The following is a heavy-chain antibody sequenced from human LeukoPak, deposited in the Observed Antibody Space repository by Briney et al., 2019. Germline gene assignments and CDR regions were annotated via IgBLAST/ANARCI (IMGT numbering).Heavy chain of an antibody. V-gene: IGHV3-11*01. CDR3: ARSDYFGDTEDY. D-gene: IGHD3-10*01. CDR2: ISSSGSTI. J-gene: IGHJ4*02. CDR1: GFTFRDYY. Sequence: KPGGSLRLSCAASGFTFRDYYMSWIRQAPGKGLEWVSYISSSGSTIYYTDSVKGRFTISRDNAKNSLYLQMNSLRAKDTAVYYCARSDYFGDTEDYWGQGTLVTVSS.